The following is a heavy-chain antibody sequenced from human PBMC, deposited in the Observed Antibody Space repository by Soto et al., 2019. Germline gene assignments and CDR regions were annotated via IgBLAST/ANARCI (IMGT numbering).Heavy chain of an antibody. J-gene: IGHJ5*02. V-gene: IGHV4-34*01. Sequence: SETVSLTCGVYGGYLSAFYWRWIRQPPGKGLEWVGEFNQSVRTNYNPALESRDTISVDTSKNQLWLKLISVTAADAAVYYCARGARRDYDTTDYGTVKDWFDHCGHGTLVTVS. CDR1: GGYLSAFY. CDR2: FNQSVRT. CDR3: ARGARRDYDTTDYGTVKDWFDH. D-gene: IGHD5-12*01.